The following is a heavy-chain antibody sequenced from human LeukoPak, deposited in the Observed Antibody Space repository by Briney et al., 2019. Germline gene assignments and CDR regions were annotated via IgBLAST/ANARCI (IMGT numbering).Heavy chain of an antibody. Sequence: GGSLRLSCAASGFTFSSYAMSWVRQAPGKGLGWVSAISGSGGSTYYADSVKGRFTISRDNSKNTLYLQMNSLRAEDTAVYYCAKDRLFGYCSSAGCSVAIDYWGQGTLVTVSS. CDR3: AKDRLFGYCSSAGCSVAIDY. D-gene: IGHD2-2*01. CDR2: ISGSGGST. J-gene: IGHJ4*02. V-gene: IGHV3-23*01. CDR1: GFTFSSYA.